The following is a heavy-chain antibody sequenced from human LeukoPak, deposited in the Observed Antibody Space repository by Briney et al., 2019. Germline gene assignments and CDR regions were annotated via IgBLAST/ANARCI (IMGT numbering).Heavy chain of an antibody. CDR2: ISGNGVGT. D-gene: IGHD5-18*01. CDR1: GFTFDNYV. J-gene: IGHJ4*02. V-gene: IGHV3-23*01. Sequence: PGGSLRLPCTVSGFTFDNYVMAWVRQAPGKGLEWVSGISGNGVGTDYADSVTGRFTISRDNAKNSLYLQMNSLTAEDTAVYYCAKAQQLWYHFDYWGQGTLVTVSS. CDR3: AKAQQLWYHFDY.